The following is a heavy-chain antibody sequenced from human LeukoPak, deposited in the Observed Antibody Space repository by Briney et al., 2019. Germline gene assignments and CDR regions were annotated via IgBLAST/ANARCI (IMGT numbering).Heavy chain of an antibody. V-gene: IGHV1-69*01. D-gene: IGHD4-17*01. CDR2: IIPIFGTA. J-gene: IGHJ4*02. Sequence: SVKVSCKASGGTFSSYAISWVRQAPEQGLEWMGGIIPIFGTANYAQKFQGRVTITADESTSTAYMELSSLRSEDTAVYYRARIVTHDYGDLDYWGQGTLVTVSP. CDR1: GGTFSSYA. CDR3: ARIVTHDYGDLDY.